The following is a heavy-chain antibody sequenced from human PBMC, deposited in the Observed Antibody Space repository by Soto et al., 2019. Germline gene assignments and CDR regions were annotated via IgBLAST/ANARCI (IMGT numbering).Heavy chain of an antibody. Sequence: SGPTLVNPTQTLTLTCTFSGFSLSTAGMCVSWIRQPPGKALEWLALIDWDDDKYYSASLKTRLTISKDTSKNQVVLTMTNVAHVDTATYYCARMRTYYYASASPGPVPNAVDVWGQGTTVTVSS. CDR2: IDWDDDK. J-gene: IGHJ6*02. V-gene: IGHV2-70*01. D-gene: IGHD3-10*01. CDR1: GFSLSTAGMC. CDR3: ARMRTYYYASASPGPVPNAVDV.